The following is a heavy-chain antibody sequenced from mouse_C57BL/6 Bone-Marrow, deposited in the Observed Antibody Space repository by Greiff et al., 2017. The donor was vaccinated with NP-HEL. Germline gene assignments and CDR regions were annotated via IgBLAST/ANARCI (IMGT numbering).Heavy chain of an antibody. CDR2: IDPETGGT. Sequence: VQLQQSGAELVRPGASVTLSCKASGYTFTDYEMHWVKQTPVHGLEWIGAIDPETGGTAYNQKFKGKAILTADKSSSTAYMELRSLTSDDSAVYYCSVCYYGRDYWGQGTSVTVSA. J-gene: IGHJ4*01. V-gene: IGHV1-15*01. CDR3: SVCYYGRDY. CDR1: GYTFTDYE.